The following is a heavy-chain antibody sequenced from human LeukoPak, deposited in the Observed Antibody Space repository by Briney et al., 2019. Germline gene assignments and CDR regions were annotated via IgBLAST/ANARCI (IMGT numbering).Heavy chain of an antibody. D-gene: IGHD3-3*01. J-gene: IGHJ3*02. V-gene: IGHV3-23*01. Sequence: GGSLRLSCAASGFTLSSYAMSWVRQAPGKGLEWVSAISGSGGATYYADSVKGRFTISRDNSKNTLYLQMNSLRAEDTAVYYCAKVPVFSLTISEVVTDDAFDIWGQGTIVTVSS. CDR1: GFTLSSYA. CDR3: AKVPVFSLTISEVVTDDAFDI. CDR2: ISGSGGAT.